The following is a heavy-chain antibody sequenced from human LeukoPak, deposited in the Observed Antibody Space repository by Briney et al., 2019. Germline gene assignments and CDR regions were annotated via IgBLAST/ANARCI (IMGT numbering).Heavy chain of an antibody. V-gene: IGHV4-31*03. CDR3: ARETTYYYDSSGYYLIDY. CDR2: IYYSGST. CDR1: GGSISSGGYY. Sequence: SQTLSLTCTVSGGSISSGGYYWSWIRQHPGKGLEWIGYIYYSGSTYYNPSLKSRVTISVDMSKNQFSLKLSSVTAADTAVYYCARETTYYYDSSGYYLIDYWGQGTLVTVSS. D-gene: IGHD3-22*01. J-gene: IGHJ4*02.